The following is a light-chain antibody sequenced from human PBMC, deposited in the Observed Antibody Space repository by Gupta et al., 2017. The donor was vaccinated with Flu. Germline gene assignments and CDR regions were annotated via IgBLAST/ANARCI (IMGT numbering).Light chain of an antibody. CDR3: QQDGNTPRT. J-gene: IGKJ2*01. V-gene: IGKV3-20*01. CDR1: KAINDNY. CDR2: GAS. Sequence: DTLSLSPGERATLSCRASKAINDNYLAWYQQRPGQAPRLLIYGASNRATGIPDRFSGSGSGTDFTLSINGLKSEDFAVYYCQQDGNTPRTFGQGTRLDTK.